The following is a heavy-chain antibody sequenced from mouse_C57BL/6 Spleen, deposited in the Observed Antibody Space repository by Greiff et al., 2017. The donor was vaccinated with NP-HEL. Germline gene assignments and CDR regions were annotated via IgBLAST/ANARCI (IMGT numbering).Heavy chain of an antibody. CDR3: LDSSGYGFAY. Sequence: ESGPELVKPGASVKISCKASGYAFSSSWMNWVKQRPGKGLEWIGRIYPGDGDTNYNGKFKGKATLTADKSSSTAYMQLSSLTSEDSAVYFCLDSSGYGFAYWGQGTLVTVSA. D-gene: IGHD3-2*02. CDR2: IYPGDGDT. V-gene: IGHV1-82*01. CDR1: GYAFSSSW. J-gene: IGHJ3*01.